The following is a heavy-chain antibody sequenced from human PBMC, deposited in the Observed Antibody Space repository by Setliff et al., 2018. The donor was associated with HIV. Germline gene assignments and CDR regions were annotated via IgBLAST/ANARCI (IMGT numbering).Heavy chain of an antibody. CDR1: GGSIRSGSYY. J-gene: IGHJ3*01. Sequence: PSETLSLTCTVSGGSIRSGSYYWSWIRQPAGKGLEWIGRMYTNGNTNNNPSLKRQVTIAVDTSKNQFSLKLTTVTAADTVVYYCAREWLQHTGDDAFDVWGQGTMVTVSS. CDR3: AREWLQHTGDDAFDV. D-gene: IGHD5-12*01. CDR2: MYTNGNT. V-gene: IGHV4-61*02.